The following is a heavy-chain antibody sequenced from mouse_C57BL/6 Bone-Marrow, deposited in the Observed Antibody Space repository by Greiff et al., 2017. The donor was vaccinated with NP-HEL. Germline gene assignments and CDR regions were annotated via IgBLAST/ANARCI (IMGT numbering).Heavy chain of an antibody. J-gene: IGHJ3*01. CDR2: INPYNGDT. V-gene: IGHV1-20*01. CDR1: GYSFTGYF. Sequence: EVMLVESGPELVKPGDSVKISCKASGYSFTGYFMNWVMQSHGKSLEWIGRINPYNGDTFYNQKFKGKATLTVDKSSSTAHMELRSLTSEDSAVYYCARESLLRRGGGFAYWGQGTLVTVSA. D-gene: IGHD2-4*01. CDR3: ARESLLRRGGGFAY.